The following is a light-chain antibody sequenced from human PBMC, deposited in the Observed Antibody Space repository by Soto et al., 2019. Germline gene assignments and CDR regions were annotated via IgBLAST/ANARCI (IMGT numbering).Light chain of an antibody. J-gene: IGLJ1*01. CDR2: DVS. CDR3: SSYTSSSTLEV. Sequence: HSVRTQPASVSGSPGQSITISCTGTSSDVGGYNYVSWYQQHPGKAPKLMIYDVSNRPSGVSNRFSGSKSGNTASLTISGLQAEDEADYYCSSYTSSSTLEVFGTGTKVTVL. CDR1: SSDVGGYNY. V-gene: IGLV2-14*01.